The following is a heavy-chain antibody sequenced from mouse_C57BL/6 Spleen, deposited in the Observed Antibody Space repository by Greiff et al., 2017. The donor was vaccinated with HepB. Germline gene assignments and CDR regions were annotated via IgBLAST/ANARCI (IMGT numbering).Heavy chain of an antibody. Sequence: EVKVVESGGGLVQPGGSMKLSCAASGFTFSDAWMDWVRQSPEKGLEWVAEIRNKANNHATYYAESVKGRFTISRDDSKSSVYLQMNSLRAEDTGIYYCTRTLYSNYAMDYWGQGTSVTVSS. D-gene: IGHD2-5*01. V-gene: IGHV6-6*01. CDR2: IRNKANNHAT. CDR3: TRTLYSNYAMDY. CDR1: GFTFSDAW. J-gene: IGHJ4*01.